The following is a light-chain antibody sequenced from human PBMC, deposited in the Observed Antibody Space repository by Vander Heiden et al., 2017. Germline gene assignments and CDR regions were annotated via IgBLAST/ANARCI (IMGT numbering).Light chain of an antibody. CDR3: QQYATLPLT. J-gene: IGKJ4*01. CDR2: DAS. CDR1: QDISNY. Sequence: DIQMTQSPSSLSASVGDRVTITCQASQDISNYLNWYQQKPGKAPKLLIYDASNLETGVPSTLRGTASGTDFTFSISSLQPEDITTYYCQQYATLPLTFGGGTKVELK. V-gene: IGKV1-33*01.